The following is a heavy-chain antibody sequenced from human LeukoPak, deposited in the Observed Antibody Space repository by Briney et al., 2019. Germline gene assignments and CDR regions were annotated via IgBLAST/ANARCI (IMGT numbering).Heavy chain of an antibody. Sequence: PSETLSLTCAVYGGSFSGYYWSWIRQPPGKGLEWIGEINHSGSTNYNPSLKSRVTISVDTSKNQFSLKLSSVTAADTAVYYCARSHPSDTSGWSNPYFDKWGQGTLVTVSS. CDR2: INHSGST. CDR3: ARSHPSDTSGWSNPYFDK. J-gene: IGHJ4*02. V-gene: IGHV4-34*01. CDR1: GGSFSGYY. D-gene: IGHD3-22*01.